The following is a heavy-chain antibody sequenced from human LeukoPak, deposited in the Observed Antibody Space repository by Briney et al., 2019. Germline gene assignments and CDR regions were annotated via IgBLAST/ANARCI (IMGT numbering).Heavy chain of an antibody. CDR3: ARYTTSTLPNWFDP. Sequence: SETLSLTCTVSGGSISGYFWSWIRQPPGKGLEWIGYIYYTGGTSYNPSLTSRVTISLDTSKNQFSLRLSSVTAADTAIYYCARYTTSTLPNWFDPWGQGTLVTVSS. CDR2: IYYTGGT. J-gene: IGHJ5*02. D-gene: IGHD2/OR15-2a*01. V-gene: IGHV4-59*08. CDR1: GGSISGYF.